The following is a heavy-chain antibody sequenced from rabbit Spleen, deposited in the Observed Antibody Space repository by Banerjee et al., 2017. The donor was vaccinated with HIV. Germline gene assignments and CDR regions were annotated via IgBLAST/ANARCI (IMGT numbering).Heavy chain of an antibody. V-gene: IGHV1S45*01. CDR3: ARDTASSFSSYGMDL. Sequence: QEQLEESGGGLVKPEGSLTLTCKASGFSFSDRDVMCWVRQAPGKGLEWISCIVGSSSGFTYSATWAKGRFTCSKTSSTTVTLQMTSLTVADTATYFCARDTASSFSSYGMDLWGQGTLVTVS. CDR2: IVGSSSGFT. D-gene: IGHD6-1*01. J-gene: IGHJ6*01. CDR1: GFSFSDRDV.